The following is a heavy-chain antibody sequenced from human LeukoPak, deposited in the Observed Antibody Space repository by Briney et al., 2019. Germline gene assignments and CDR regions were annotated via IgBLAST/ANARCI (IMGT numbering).Heavy chain of an antibody. Sequence: TGGSLRLSCAASGFTFSSYAMSWVRQAPGKGLEWVSAISGSGGSTYYADSVKGLFTISRDNSKNTLYLQMNSLRAEDTAVYYCAKDYDSSGYSSADYFDYWGQGTLVTVSS. CDR3: AKDYDSSGYSSADYFDY. V-gene: IGHV3-23*01. CDR2: ISGSGGST. D-gene: IGHD3-22*01. J-gene: IGHJ4*02. CDR1: GFTFSSYA.